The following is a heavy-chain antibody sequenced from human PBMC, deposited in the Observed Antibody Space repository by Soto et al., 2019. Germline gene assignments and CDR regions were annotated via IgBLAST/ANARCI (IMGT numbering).Heavy chain of an antibody. J-gene: IGHJ4*02. Sequence: QVQLMQSGAEVKKPGASVKVSCKASGNTFTNYYIHWVRQAPGQGLEWMGTINPSGGHTTYSQNFLCRVTMTRDTSTSTLYMELTSLTSDDTAVYYCARGGHVVVVTAAFDYWGQGTLVTVSS. CDR1: GNTFTNYY. V-gene: IGHV1-46*01. D-gene: IGHD2-21*02. CDR2: INPSGGHT. CDR3: ARGGHVVVVTAAFDY.